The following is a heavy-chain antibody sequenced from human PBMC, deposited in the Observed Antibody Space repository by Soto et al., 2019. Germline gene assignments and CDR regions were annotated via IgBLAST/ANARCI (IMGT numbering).Heavy chain of an antibody. Sequence: QVQLVESGGGVVQPGRSLRLSCAASGFTFSSYGMHWVRQAPGKGLEWVAVIWYDGSNKYYADSVKGRFTISRDNSKNKLYLEMNSLRAEDTGGYYCARDRGGPTPGMDVWGQGTTVTVSS. V-gene: IGHV3-33*01. CDR3: ARDRGGPTPGMDV. J-gene: IGHJ6*02. D-gene: IGHD3-16*01. CDR2: IWYDGSNK. CDR1: GFTFSSYG.